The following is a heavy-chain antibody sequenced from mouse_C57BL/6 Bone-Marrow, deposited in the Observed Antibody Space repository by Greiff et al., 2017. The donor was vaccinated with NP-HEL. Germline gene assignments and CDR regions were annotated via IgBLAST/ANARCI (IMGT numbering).Heavy chain of an antibody. J-gene: IGHJ1*03. D-gene: IGHD2-3*01. CDR1: GYTFTSYG. CDR2: IYPRSGNT. CDR3: ARVGWLLNWYFDV. Sequence: VMLVESGAELARPGASVKLSCKASGYTFTSYGISWVKQRTGQGLEWIGEIYPRSGNTYYNEKFKGKATLTADKSSSTAYMELRSLTSEDSAVYFCARVGWLLNWYFDVWGTGTTVTVSS. V-gene: IGHV1-81*01.